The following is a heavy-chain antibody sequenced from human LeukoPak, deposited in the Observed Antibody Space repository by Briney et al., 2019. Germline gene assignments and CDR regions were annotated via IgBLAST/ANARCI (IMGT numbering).Heavy chain of an antibody. CDR1: GGSISSYY. CDR3: ASRGYSYGPRRERGFDY. V-gene: IGHV4-59*08. Sequence: PSETLSLTCTVSGGSISSYYWSWLRQPPGKGLEWIGYIYYSGSTNYNPSLKSRVTISVDTSRNQFSLKLSSVTAADTAVYYCASRGYSYGPRRERGFDYWGQGTLVTVSS. D-gene: IGHD5-18*01. J-gene: IGHJ4*02. CDR2: IYYSGST.